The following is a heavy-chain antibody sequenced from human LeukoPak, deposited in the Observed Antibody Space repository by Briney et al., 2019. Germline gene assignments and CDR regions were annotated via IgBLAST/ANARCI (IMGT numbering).Heavy chain of an antibody. V-gene: IGHV4-31*02. J-gene: IGHJ4*02. CDR3: ARDNYYDRKGFDY. CDR1: GFTFSSYG. D-gene: IGHD3-22*01. Sequence: LRLSCAASGFTFSSYGMHWVRQPPGKGLEWIRYIYYRGNTDYNPSLKSRVTISVDTSKNQFSLKLNSVTAADTAVYYCARDNYYDRKGFDYWGQGTLVTVSP. CDR2: IYYRGNT.